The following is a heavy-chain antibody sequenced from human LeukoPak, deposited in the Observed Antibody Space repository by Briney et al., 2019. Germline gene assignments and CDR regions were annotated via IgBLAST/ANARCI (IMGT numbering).Heavy chain of an antibody. J-gene: IGHJ4*02. V-gene: IGHV3-53*04. Sequence: GGSLRLSCAASGFNVSSNYMSWVRQASGKGLEWVSVLYGAGSTYYADSVKGRFTISRHDSHNTLFLQMNSLRAEDTAVYYCARGGTPGFSTGRIDFWGQGTLVTVSS. CDR3: ARGGTPGFSTGRIDF. CDR2: LYGAGST. D-gene: IGHD6-19*01. CDR1: GFNVSSNY.